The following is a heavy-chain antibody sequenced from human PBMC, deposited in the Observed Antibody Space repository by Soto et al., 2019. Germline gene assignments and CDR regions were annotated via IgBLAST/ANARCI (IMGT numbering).Heavy chain of an antibody. J-gene: IGHJ4*02. D-gene: IGHD3-3*01. CDR2: IFSNDEK. CDR3: ARTRVSGYRLADYDFWSGYYATPVFFDY. CDR1: GFSLSNARMG. Sequence: GSGPTLVNPTETLTLTCTVSGFSLSNARMGVSWIRQPPGKALEWLAHIFSNDEKSYSTSLKSRLTISKDTSKSQVVLTMTNMDPVDTATYYCARTRVSGYRLADYDFWSGYYATPVFFDYWGQGTLVTVSS. V-gene: IGHV2-26*01.